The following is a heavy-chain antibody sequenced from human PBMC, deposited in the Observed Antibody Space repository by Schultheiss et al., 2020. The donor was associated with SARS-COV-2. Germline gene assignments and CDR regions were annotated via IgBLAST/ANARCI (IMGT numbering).Heavy chain of an antibody. CDR2: FNPSSGGT. V-gene: IGHV1-2*02. Sequence: ASVKVSCKSSGYSFYAYYIHWVRQAPGQGLEWMGWFNPSSGGTKYSQKLQGRVTMTGDMSISTAYMDLSRLKSDDTAVYYCARDQGYDWNYVSNWFDPWGKGTLVTVSS. CDR1: GYSFYAYY. D-gene: IGHD1-7*01. J-gene: IGHJ5*02. CDR3: ARDQGYDWNYVSNWFDP.